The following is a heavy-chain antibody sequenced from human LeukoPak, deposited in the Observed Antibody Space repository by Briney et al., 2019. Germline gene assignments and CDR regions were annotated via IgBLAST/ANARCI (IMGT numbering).Heavy chain of an antibody. CDR1: GGSFSGYY. Sequence: KSSETLSLTCAVYGGSFSGYYWSWIRQPPGKGLEWIGEINHSGSTNYNPSLKSRVTISVDTSKNQFSLKLSSVTAADTAVYYCAREGRPTTHHFDYWGQGTLVTVSS. J-gene: IGHJ4*02. D-gene: IGHD1-26*01. CDR2: INHSGST. V-gene: IGHV4-34*01. CDR3: AREGRPTTHHFDY.